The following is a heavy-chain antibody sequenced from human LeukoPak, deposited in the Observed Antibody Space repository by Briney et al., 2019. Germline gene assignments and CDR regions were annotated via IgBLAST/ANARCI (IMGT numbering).Heavy chain of an antibody. J-gene: IGHJ6*02. CDR1: GGSISSYY. CDR2: IYTTGST. D-gene: IGHD6-13*01. CDR3: ARQQQLVRRDYYGMDV. Sequence: SETLSLTCTVSGGSISSYYWSWIRQPAGKGLEWIGRIYTTGSTNYSPSLKSRVTMSVGTSKNQFSLKLTSVTAADTAVYYCARQQQLVRRDYYGMDVWGQGTTVTVSS. V-gene: IGHV4-4*07.